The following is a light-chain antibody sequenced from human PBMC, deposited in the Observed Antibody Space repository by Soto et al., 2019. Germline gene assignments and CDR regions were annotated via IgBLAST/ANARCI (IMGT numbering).Light chain of an antibody. CDR2: GTY. CDR1: QSFSGNY. V-gene: IGKV3-20*01. CDR3: QQYNNWPPWT. J-gene: IGKJ1*01. Sequence: EIVLTQSPGTLSLSPGERVTLSRRASQSFSGNYLTWYQHKPGQAPRLLIYGTYNRATGIPDRFSGSGSGTDFTLTISSLQSEDFAVYYCQQYNNWPPWTFGQGTKVDIK.